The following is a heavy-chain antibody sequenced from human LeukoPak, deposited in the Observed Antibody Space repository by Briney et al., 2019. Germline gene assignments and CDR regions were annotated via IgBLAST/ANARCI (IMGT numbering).Heavy chain of an antibody. Sequence: SETLSLTCAVSGGSISSGGYSWSWIRQPPGKGLEWIGYIYHSGSTYYNPSLKSRVTISVDRSKNQFSLKLSSVAAADTAVYYCAKSWRPRGWPDSFDPWGQGTLVTVSS. CDR1: GGSISSGGYS. V-gene: IGHV4-30-2*02. CDR2: IYHSGST. J-gene: IGHJ5*02. CDR3: AKSWRPRGWPDSFDP. D-gene: IGHD5-24*01.